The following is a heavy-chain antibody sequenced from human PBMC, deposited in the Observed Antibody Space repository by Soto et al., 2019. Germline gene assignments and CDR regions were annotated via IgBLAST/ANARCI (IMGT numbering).Heavy chain of an antibody. V-gene: IGHV3-7*01. CDR3: ARDPNIVATMGSIYYYYVMDG. CDR2: IKQDGSEK. J-gene: IGHJ6*02. CDR1: GFTFSSYW. D-gene: IGHD5-12*01. Sequence: GGSLRLSCAASGFTFSSYWMSWVRQAPGKGLEWVANIKQDGSEKYYVDSVKGRFTISRDNAKNSLYLQMNSLRAEDTAVYYCARDPNIVATMGSIYYYYVMDGWGQGTTVTVSS.